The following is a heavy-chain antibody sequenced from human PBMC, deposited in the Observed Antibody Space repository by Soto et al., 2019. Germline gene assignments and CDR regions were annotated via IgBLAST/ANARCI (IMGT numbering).Heavy chain of an antibody. CDR2: INPSGGST. CDR1: GYTFTSYY. CDR3: AKAPSAGWWPPYYFDY. D-gene: IGHD2-15*01. Sequence: QVQLVQSGAEVKKPGASVKVSCKASGYTFTSYYMHWVRQAPGQGLEWMGIINPSGGSTSYAQKFQGRVTMTRDTSTSTVYMELSSLRSEDTAVYYCAKAPSAGWWPPYYFDYWGQGTLVTVSS. J-gene: IGHJ4*02. V-gene: IGHV1-46*01.